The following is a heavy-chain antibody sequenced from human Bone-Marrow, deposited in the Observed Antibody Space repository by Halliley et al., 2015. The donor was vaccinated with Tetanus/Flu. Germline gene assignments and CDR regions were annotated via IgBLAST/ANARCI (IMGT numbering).Heavy chain of an antibody. V-gene: IGHV3-11*06. Sequence: VSYISSTSSYTHYADSVKGRFTISRDNAKNSMFLHMNSLRAENTAVYYCATIDILTGYPIDNWGQGALVTVSS. CDR2: ISSTSSYT. D-gene: IGHD3-9*01. J-gene: IGHJ4*02. CDR3: ATIDILTGYPIDN.